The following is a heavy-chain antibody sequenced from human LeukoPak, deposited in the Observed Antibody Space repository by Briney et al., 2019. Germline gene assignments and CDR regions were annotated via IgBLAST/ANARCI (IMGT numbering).Heavy chain of an antibody. V-gene: IGHV1-8*03. J-gene: IGHJ6*03. CDR2: MNPNSGNT. Sequence: VASVKVSCKASGYTFTSFDINWVRQATGQGLEWMGWMNPNSGNTGYAQKFQGRVTITRNTSISAAYMDLSSLRSEDTAVYYCVRAVPGALHCESTSCYTDAYYMDVWGKGTTVTVSS. CDR3: VRAVPGALHCESTSCYTDAYYMDV. D-gene: IGHD2-2*02. CDR1: GYTFTSFD.